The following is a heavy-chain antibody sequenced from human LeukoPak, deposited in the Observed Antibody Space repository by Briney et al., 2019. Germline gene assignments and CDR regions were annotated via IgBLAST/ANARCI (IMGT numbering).Heavy chain of an antibody. CDR3: ARRTQRESVHWYSSGRRLQNYNWFDP. J-gene: IGHJ5*02. CDR2: IYYSGST. D-gene: IGHD6-19*01. V-gene: IGHV4-39*01. CDR1: GGSISSSSYY. Sequence: PSETLSLTCTVSGGSISSSSYYWGWIRQPPGKGLEWIGSIYYSGSTYYNPSLKSRVTISVDTSKNQFSLKLSSVTAADTAVYYCARRTQRESVHWYSSGRRLQNYNWFDPWGQGTLVTVSS.